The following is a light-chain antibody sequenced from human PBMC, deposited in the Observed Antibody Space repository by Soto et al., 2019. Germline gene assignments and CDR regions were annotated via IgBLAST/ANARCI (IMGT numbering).Light chain of an antibody. V-gene: IGKV1-39*01. CDR2: AAS. Sequence: DIQMTQSPSSLSASVGDRVTITCRASQSISNSLNWYQQKPGRAPKLLIYAASSLQSGVPSRFSGSGSGTDFILTISSLRPEDFATYYCQQSYSTPRDFGQGTRLEIK. CDR1: QSISNS. J-gene: IGKJ5*01. CDR3: QQSYSTPRD.